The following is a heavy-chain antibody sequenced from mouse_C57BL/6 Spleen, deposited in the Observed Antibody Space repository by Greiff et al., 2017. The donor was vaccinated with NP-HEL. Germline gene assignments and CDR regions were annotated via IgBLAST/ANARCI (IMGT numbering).Heavy chain of an antibody. V-gene: IGHV1-64*01. J-gene: IGHJ2*01. CDR1: GYTFTSYW. Sequence: QVQLQQPGAELVKPGASVKLSCKASGYTFTSYWMHWVKQRPGQGLEWIGMIHPNSGSTNYNEKFKSKATLTVDKSSSTAYMQLSSLTSEDSAVYYCARRGENYYGNYAGYFDYWGQGTTLTVSS. CDR3: ARRGENYYGNYAGYFDY. CDR2: IHPNSGST. D-gene: IGHD2-1*01.